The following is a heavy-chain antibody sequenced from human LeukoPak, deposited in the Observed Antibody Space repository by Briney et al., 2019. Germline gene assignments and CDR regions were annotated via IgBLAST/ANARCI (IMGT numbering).Heavy chain of an antibody. CDR1: GYTFTVYY. J-gene: IGHJ6*03. CDR2: INPNSGGT. V-gene: IGHV1-2*02. CDR3: ARDLGTNYYYYYYMDV. D-gene: IGHD1-1*01. Sequence: ASVKVSFKASGYTFTVYYMHWVRQAPGQGLEWMGWINPNSGGTNYAQKFQGRVTMTRDTSISTAYMELSRLRSDDTAVYYCARDLGTNYYYYYYMDVWGKGTTVTISS.